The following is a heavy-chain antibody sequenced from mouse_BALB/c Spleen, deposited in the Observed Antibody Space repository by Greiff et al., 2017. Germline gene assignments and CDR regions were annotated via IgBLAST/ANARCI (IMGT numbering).Heavy chain of an antibody. V-gene: IGHV1-4*02. CDR1: GYTFTSYT. CDR2: INPSSGYT. J-gene: IGHJ3*01. Sequence: QVQLQQSAAELARPGASVKMSCKASGYTFTSYTMHWVKQRPGQGLEWIGYINPSSGYTEYNQKFKDKTTLTADKSSSTAYMQLSSLTSEDSAVYYCARSEAKKGWFAYWGQGTLVTVSA. CDR3: ARSEAKKGWFAY.